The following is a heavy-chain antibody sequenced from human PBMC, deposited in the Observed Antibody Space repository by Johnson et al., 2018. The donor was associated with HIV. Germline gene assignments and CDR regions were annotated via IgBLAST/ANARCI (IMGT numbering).Heavy chain of an antibody. CDR1: GFTFSRFG. CDR3: ARGRKDIGAADGLDNDGFDM. V-gene: IGHV3-30*03. J-gene: IGHJ3*02. Sequence: QVQLVESGGGVVQPGGSLRLSCVASGFTFSRFGMHWVRQAPGKGLQWVAVISYHGNNDFYADSVRGRFTISRDISETTIYLQMDSLRPDDTALYYCARGRKDIGAADGLDNDGFDMWGQGTLVTVS. D-gene: IGHD6-13*01. CDR2: ISYHGNND.